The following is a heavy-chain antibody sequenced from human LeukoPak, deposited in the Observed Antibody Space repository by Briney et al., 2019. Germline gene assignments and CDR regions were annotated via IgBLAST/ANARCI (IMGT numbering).Heavy chain of an antibody. CDR2: INHSGST. CDR1: GGSFSGYY. CDR3: ARVSPAFDI. J-gene: IGHJ3*02. V-gene: IGHV4-34*01. Sequence: PSETLSLTCAVYGGSFSGYYWSWIRQPPGKGLEWIGEINHSGSTNYNPSLKSRVTISVDTSKNQFSLKLSSVTAADTAVYYCARVSPAFDIWGQGTMVTVSS.